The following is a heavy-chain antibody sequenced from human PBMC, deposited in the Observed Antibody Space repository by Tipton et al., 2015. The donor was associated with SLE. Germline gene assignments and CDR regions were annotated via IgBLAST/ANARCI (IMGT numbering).Heavy chain of an antibody. Sequence: TLSLICTVSGDSISSGGYYWTWIRQRPGEGLEWIGYIYYSGNSYYNPSLKSRVTISVDTSKNQFSLKLSSVTAADTAVYYCARAGILTGYYPYFDYWGQGTLVTVSS. CDR2: IYYSGNS. V-gene: IGHV4-31*03. J-gene: IGHJ4*02. CDR1: GDSISSGGYY. D-gene: IGHD3-9*01. CDR3: ARAGILTGYYPYFDY.